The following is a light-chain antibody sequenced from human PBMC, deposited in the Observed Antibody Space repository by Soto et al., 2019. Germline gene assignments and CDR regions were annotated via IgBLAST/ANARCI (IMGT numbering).Light chain of an antibody. CDR3: QQRNNWSWT. Sequence: EIVLTQSPATLSLSPGDRATLSCRASQSVSSYLAWYQQKPGQAPRLLIYDASNRATGIPARFSGSGSGTDFTLTISSLEPEDFAAYYCQQRNNWSWTFGQGTKVEIK. CDR2: DAS. V-gene: IGKV3-11*01. CDR1: QSVSSY. J-gene: IGKJ1*01.